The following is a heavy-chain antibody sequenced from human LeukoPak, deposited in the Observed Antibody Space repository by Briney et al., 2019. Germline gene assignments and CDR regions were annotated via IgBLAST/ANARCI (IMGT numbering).Heavy chain of an antibody. CDR1: GFTFSSYE. V-gene: IGHV3-48*03. CDR2: ISSSGSTI. Sequence: PGGSLRLSCAASGFTFSSYEMNWVRQAPGKGLEWVSYISSSGSTIYYADSVKGRFTISRDNAKNSLYLQMNSLRAEDTAVYYCARDSVYDYVWGSYRQPVYCFDYWGQGTLVTVSS. D-gene: IGHD3-16*02. CDR3: ARDSVYDYVWGSYRQPVYCFDY. J-gene: IGHJ4*02.